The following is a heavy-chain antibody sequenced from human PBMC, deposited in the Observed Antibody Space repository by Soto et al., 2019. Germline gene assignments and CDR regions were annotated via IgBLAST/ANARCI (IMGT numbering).Heavy chain of an antibody. D-gene: IGHD3-10*01. J-gene: IGHJ6*02. CDR1: GYAFTSYY. CDR2: INPSGGST. Sequence: GSVEVSCKASGYAFTSYYMHWVLQAPGQGLEWMGIINPSGGSTSYAQKFQGRVTMTRDTSTSTVYMELSSLRSEDTAVYYCARAAYYYGSGRTMDVWGQGTTVTVSS. CDR3: ARAAYYYGSGRTMDV. V-gene: IGHV1-46*01.